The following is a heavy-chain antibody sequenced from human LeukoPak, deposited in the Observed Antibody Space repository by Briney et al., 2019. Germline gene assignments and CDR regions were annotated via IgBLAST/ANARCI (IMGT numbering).Heavy chain of an antibody. Sequence: PGGSLRLSCAASGFTFSDYYMSWIRQAPGKGLEWVAVIWYDGSNKYYADSVKGRFTISRDNSKNTLYLQMNSLRAEDTAVYYCAREYSSSSGDAFDIWGQGTMVTASS. CDR1: GFTFSDYY. CDR2: IWYDGSNK. J-gene: IGHJ3*02. D-gene: IGHD6-6*01. V-gene: IGHV3-33*08. CDR3: AREYSSSSGDAFDI.